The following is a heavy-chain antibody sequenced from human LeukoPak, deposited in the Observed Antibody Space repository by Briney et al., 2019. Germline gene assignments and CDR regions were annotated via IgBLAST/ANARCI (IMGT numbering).Heavy chain of an antibody. CDR1: GDSISSYY. J-gene: IGHJ6*03. V-gene: IGHV4-59*01. CDR3: ARGASIEPFYYYYYLDV. Sequence: SETLSLTCTVSGDSISSYYCSWIRQPPGKGLEWIGYIYYSGSTSYNPSLKSRVTISLDTSNNQFSLKLRSVTAADTAVYYCARGASIEPFYYYYYLDVLGKGDTVPVSS. CDR2: IYYSGST. D-gene: IGHD1-14*01.